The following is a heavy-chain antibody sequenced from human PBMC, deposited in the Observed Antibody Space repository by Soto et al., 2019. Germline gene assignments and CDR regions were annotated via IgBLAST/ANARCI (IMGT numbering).Heavy chain of an antibody. D-gene: IGHD3-10*01. CDR1: GFTVSSNY. CDR2: IYSDGST. J-gene: IGHJ6*02. CDR3: ARDRASLYGMDV. V-gene: IGHV3-53*01. Sequence: PGGSLRLSCAASGFTVSSNYMSWVRQAPGKGLEWVSVIYSDGSTYYADSVKGRFTISRDNSKNTLYLQMNSLRAEDTAVYYCARDRASLYGMDVWGQGTTVTVSS.